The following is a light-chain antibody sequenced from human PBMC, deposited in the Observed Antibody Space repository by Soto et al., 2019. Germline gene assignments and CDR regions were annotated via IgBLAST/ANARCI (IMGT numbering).Light chain of an antibody. Sequence: DIQMTQSPPTLSTSVGDRVTITCRASQSVSTWLAWYQQKPGKAPKLLVYKASTLETGVPSRFSGSGSGTEFTLTISSLQPDDFAIYYCQQYSSYPFTFGPGTKVEIK. CDR1: QSVSTW. CDR2: KAS. J-gene: IGKJ3*01. CDR3: QQYSSYPFT. V-gene: IGKV1-5*03.